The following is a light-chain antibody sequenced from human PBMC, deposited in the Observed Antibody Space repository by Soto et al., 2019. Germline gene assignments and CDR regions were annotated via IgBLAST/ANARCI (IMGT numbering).Light chain of an antibody. CDR3: CSFAGINTFALYV. CDR2: GVS. V-gene: IGLV2-11*01. J-gene: IGLJ1*01. CDR1: SSDVGGYNY. Sequence: QSVLTQPPSVSGSPGQSVTISCTGTSSDVGGYNYVSWYQHHPGKDPKLIIFGVSKRPSGVPDRFSGFKSGNTASLTISGLQADDEADYHCCSFAGINTFALYVFGTGTKLTVL.